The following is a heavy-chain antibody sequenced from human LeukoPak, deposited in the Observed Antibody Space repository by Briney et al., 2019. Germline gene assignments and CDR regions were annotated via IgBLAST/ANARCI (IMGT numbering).Heavy chain of an antibody. D-gene: IGHD6-6*01. V-gene: IGHV4-59*12. J-gene: IGHJ3*02. CDR2: IYHSGST. Sequence: KASETLSLTCTVSGGSISSYYWSWIRQPPGKGLEWIGYIYHSGSTYYNPSLKSRVTISVDRSKNQFSLKLSSVTAADTAVYYCARTSIAARRANAFDIWGQGTMVTVSS. CDR3: ARTSIAARRANAFDI. CDR1: GGSISSYY.